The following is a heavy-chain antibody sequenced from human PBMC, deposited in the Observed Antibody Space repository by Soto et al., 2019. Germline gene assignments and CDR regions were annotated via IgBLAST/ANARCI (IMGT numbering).Heavy chain of an antibody. J-gene: IGHJ5*02. Sequence: ASVKVSCKASGYTFTSYGISWVRQAPGQGLEWMGWISAYNGNTNYAQKLQGRVTMTTDTSTSTAYMELRSLRSDDTAVYYCARESAYYDFWSGYYVPSAFDPWGQGALVTVSS. CDR2: ISAYNGNT. CDR3: ARESAYYDFWSGYYVPSAFDP. CDR1: GYTFTSYG. D-gene: IGHD3-3*01. V-gene: IGHV1-18*01.